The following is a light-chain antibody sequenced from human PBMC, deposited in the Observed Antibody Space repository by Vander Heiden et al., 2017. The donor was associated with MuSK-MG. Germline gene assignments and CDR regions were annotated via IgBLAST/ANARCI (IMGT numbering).Light chain of an antibody. CDR3: SWYTNSGTVI. V-gene: IGLV2-14*01. Sequence: QSTLTQAAPVPGSPGQSFPISCTGTYSDVGFYNYDSWYQQHPGKGPKLKSYNVRDRPSGVSNRVSGCKSGTKAFRTITGLQAEDEADDYCSWYTNSGTVIFGGGTKLTVL. CDR2: NVR. J-gene: IGLJ2*01. CDR1: YSDVGFYNY.